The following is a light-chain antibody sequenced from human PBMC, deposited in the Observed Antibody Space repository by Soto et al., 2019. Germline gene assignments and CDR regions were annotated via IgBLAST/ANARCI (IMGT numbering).Light chain of an antibody. CDR1: QSVSSN. CDR2: VAS. V-gene: IGKV3-15*01. CDR3: QQYNNWPRT. J-gene: IGKJ2*01. Sequence: EIVMTQSPATLSVSPGERATLSCRASQSVSSNLAWYQQKPGQAPRLLIYVASTSATGIPARFTGSGSGTDFTLTISSLQSEDFAVYYCQQYNNWPRTFGQGTKLEIK.